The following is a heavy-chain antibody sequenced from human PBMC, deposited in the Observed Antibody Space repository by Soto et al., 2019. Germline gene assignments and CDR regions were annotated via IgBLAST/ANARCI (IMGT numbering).Heavy chain of an antibody. CDR1: GGSFTGYY. V-gene: IGHV4-34*01. CDR3: EKSQGSFVQ. D-gene: IGHD3-10*01. Sequence: SETLSLTCAVSGGSFTGYYWSWIRQPPGKGLEWIGEINHSGFTNYHPSLTGRVTISLDTSKIQSSLKLSSLTAADTAFYFCEKSQGSFVQWGQGTLVTVSS. CDR2: INHSGFT. J-gene: IGHJ4*02.